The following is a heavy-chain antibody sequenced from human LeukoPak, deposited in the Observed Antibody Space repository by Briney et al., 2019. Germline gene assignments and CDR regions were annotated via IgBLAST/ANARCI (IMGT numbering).Heavy chain of an antibody. V-gene: IGHV3-15*01. CDR1: GFTFSNAW. CDR3: TPTTFTIFGVVPGFDY. Sequence: PGGSLRLSCAASGFTFSNAWMSWVRQAPGKGLEWVGRIKSKTDGGTTDYAAPVKGRFTISRDDSKNTLYLQMNSLKTEDTAVYYCTPTTFTIFGVVPGFDYWGQGTLVTVSS. CDR2: IKSKTDGGTT. D-gene: IGHD3-3*01. J-gene: IGHJ4*02.